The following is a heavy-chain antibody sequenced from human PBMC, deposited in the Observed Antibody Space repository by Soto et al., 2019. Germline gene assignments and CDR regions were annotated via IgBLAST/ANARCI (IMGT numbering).Heavy chain of an antibody. Sequence: GGSLRLSCAASGFTFTSFAVSWVRQAPGKGLEWVSAISGSGGATYYADSVKGRFTVSRDNSRNTVYLQVDSLRVEDTAMYYCAAGEPLHYRGQGALVTVSS. CDR3: AAGEPLHY. CDR1: GFTFTSFA. J-gene: IGHJ4*02. V-gene: IGHV3-23*01. D-gene: IGHD3-10*01. CDR2: ISGSGGAT.